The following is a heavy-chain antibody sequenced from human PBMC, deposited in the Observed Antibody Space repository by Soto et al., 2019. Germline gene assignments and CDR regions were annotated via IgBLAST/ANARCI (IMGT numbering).Heavy chain of an antibody. CDR3: ARGTVTTYYYYGMDV. CDR1: GFTFSSYA. D-gene: IGHD4-17*01. V-gene: IGHV3-30-3*01. J-gene: IGHJ6*02. CDR2: ISYHGSNK. Sequence: QVQLVESGGGVVQPGRSLRLSCAASGFTFSSYAIHWVRQAPGKGLEWVAVISYHGSNKYYADSVKGRFTISRDNSKNAVYRQMNSLSAEDTAVYYCARGTVTTYYYYGMDVWGQGTKVTVS.